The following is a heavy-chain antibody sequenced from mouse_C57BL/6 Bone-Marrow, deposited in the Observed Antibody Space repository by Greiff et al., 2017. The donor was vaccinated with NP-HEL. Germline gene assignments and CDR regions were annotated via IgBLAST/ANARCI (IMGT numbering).Heavy chain of an antibody. CDR1: GYTFTSYW. Sequence: QVQLQQPEAELVKPGASVKLSCKASGYTFTSYWMHWVKQRPGQGLEWIGMIHPNSGSTNYNEKFKSKATLTVDKSSSTAYMQLSSLTSEDSAVYYCAGDGYYQSPYFDYWGQGTTLTVSS. CDR2: IHPNSGST. D-gene: IGHD2-3*01. CDR3: AGDGYYQSPYFDY. J-gene: IGHJ2*01. V-gene: IGHV1-64*01.